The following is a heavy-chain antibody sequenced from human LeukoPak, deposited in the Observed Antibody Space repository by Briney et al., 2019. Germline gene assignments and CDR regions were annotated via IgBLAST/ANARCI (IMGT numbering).Heavy chain of an antibody. CDR3: ARDRGGSYSDY. D-gene: IGHD1-26*01. V-gene: IGHV1-24*01. J-gene: IGHJ4*02. Sequence: EASVKVSCKVSGYTLTELSMHWVRQAPGKGLEWMGGFDPEDGETIYAQKFQGRVTMTRNTSISTAYMELSSLRSEDTAVYYCARDRGGSYSDYWGQGTLVTVSS. CDR1: GYTLTELS. CDR2: FDPEDGET.